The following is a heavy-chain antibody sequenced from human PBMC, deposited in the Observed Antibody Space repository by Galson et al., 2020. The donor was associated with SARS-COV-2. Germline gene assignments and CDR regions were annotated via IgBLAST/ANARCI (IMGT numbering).Heavy chain of an antibody. CDR1: GFTFSSYC. J-gene: IGHJ4*02. Sequence: GGSLRLSCAASGFTFSSYCMHWVRQAQGKGLVWVSRIYSEGSSTSYADSVKDRFTISGDNAKNTLYLQMNSLRAEDTAVYYCARGDMGNDYFDYWGQGTLVTVSS. CDR2: IYSEGSST. D-gene: IGHD7-27*01. V-gene: IGHV3-74*01. CDR3: ARGDMGNDYFDY.